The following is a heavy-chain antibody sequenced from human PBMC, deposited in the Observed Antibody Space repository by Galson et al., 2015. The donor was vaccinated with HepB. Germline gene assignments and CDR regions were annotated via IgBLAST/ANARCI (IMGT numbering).Heavy chain of an antibody. J-gene: IGHJ4*02. D-gene: IGHD3-10*01. V-gene: IGHV3-23*01. CDR3: AKSNHYYGSGSYFDY. CDR2: ISGSGGST. Sequence: SLRLSCAASGFTFSSYAMSWVRQAPGKGLEWVSAISGSGGSTYYADSVKGRFTISRDNSKNTLYLQMNSLRAEDTAVYYCAKSNHYYGSGSYFDYGGQGTLVTVSS. CDR1: GFTFSSYA.